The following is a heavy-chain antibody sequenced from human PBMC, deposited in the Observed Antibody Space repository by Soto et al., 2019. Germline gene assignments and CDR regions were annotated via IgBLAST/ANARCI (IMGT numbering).Heavy chain of an antibody. CDR3: APSFGVYDFWSGSLGGYFDY. D-gene: IGHD3-3*01. J-gene: IGHJ4*02. Sequence: PGGSLRLSCAASGFTFSSYAMSWVRQAPGKGLEWVSAISGSGGSTYYADSVKGRFTISRDNSKNTPYLQMNSLRAEDTAVYYCAPSFGVYDFWSGSLGGYFDYWGQGTLVTVSS. CDR2: ISGSGGST. CDR1: GFTFSSYA. V-gene: IGHV3-23*01.